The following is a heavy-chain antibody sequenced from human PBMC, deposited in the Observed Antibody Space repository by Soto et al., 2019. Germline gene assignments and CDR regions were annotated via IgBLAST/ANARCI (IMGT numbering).Heavy chain of an antibody. CDR1: GFTFSSYS. Sequence: GGSLRLSCAASGFTFSSYSMNWVRQAPGKGLEWVSSISSSSSYIYYADSVKGRFTISRDNAKNSLYLQMNSLRAEDTAVYYCARPSLLWFGGPWDYYYGMDVWGQGTTVTVSS. D-gene: IGHD3-10*01. CDR3: ARPSLLWFGGPWDYYYGMDV. J-gene: IGHJ6*02. CDR2: ISSSSSYI. V-gene: IGHV3-21*01.